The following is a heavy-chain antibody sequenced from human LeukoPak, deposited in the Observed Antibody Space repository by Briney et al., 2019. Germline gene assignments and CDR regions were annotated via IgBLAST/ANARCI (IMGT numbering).Heavy chain of an antibody. CDR3: ASRLTSAWFRGLSYFDY. V-gene: IGHV4-59*01. CDR2: IDNSGST. D-gene: IGHD6-19*01. J-gene: IGHJ4*02. Sequence: KASETLSLTCTVSGGSISTYYWIWIRQPPGKGLEWIGYIDNSGSTNYHPSLKSRVTILVDTSKNQFSLKLSSVTAADTAVYYCASRLTSAWFRGLSYFDYWGQGTLVTVSS. CDR1: GGSISTYY.